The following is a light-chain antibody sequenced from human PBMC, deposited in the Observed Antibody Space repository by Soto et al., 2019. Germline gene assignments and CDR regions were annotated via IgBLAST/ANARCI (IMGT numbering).Light chain of an antibody. J-gene: IGKJ1*01. CDR2: AAS. CDR3: QQYINLWT. Sequence: EILMTQSPATLSVSPGERATLSCRASQSVSSNLAWYQQKPGQAPRLLIYAASTRATGVPARFSGSGSGTEFTLTISSLQSEDFAVYYCQQYINLWTFGQGTKVDIK. CDR1: QSVSSN. V-gene: IGKV3-15*01.